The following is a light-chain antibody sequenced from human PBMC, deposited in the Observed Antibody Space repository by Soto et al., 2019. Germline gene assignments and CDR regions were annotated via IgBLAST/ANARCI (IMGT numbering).Light chain of an antibody. J-gene: IGKJ1*01. V-gene: IGKV3-20*01. CDR2: AAS. Sequence: EIVLTQSPGTLSLSPGERATLSCRASQSVNSNYLAWYQQKPGQAPRLLIYAASSRATGIPDRFSGGGSGTDFTLTISRLEPEDCAVYYCQQYSSGMFGQGTKVEIK. CDR1: QSVNSNY. CDR3: QQYSSGM.